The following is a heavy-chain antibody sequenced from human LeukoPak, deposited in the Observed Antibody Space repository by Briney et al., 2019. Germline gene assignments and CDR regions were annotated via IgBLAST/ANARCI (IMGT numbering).Heavy chain of an antibody. CDR2: ISVSGNT. CDR1: GFTLSSYA. D-gene: IGHD2-21*01. J-gene: IGHJ4*02. V-gene: IGHV3-23*01. Sequence: GGTLRLSCAASGFTLSSYAMSWVRQAPGKGLEWVSAISVSGNTYHADSVKGRFSISRDSSRNTLYLQMNRLRAEDAAVYYCAKAPVTTCSGAYCYPFDYWGQGTLVTVSS. CDR3: AKAPVTTCSGAYCYPFDY.